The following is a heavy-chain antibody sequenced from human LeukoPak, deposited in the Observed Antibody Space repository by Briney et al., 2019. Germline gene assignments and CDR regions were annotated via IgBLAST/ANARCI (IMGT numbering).Heavy chain of an antibody. J-gene: IGHJ4*02. D-gene: IGHD6-19*01. CDR1: GFTFSSYA. V-gene: IGHV3-7*03. CDR3: VRNLAVAGTCFDS. Sequence: GGSLRLSCAASGFTFSSYAMSWVRQAPGKGLEWVANIKQDGSGKYYVDSVKGRFTISRDNAKNSLYLQMNSLRAEDTAVYYCVRNLAVAGTCFDSWGQGTLVTVSS. CDR2: IKQDGSGK.